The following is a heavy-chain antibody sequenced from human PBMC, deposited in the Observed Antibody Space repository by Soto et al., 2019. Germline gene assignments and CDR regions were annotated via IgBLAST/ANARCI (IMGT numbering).Heavy chain of an antibody. CDR2: IKYDGSEK. D-gene: IGHD4-17*01. CDR1: GFTFSTYW. V-gene: IGHV3-7*01. Sequence: EVQLVESGGGLIQPGGSLRLSCAASGFTFSTYWMTWVRQAPGKGLEWVANIKYDGSEKIYVDSVKGRFTISRDNAKNSLYRQMNSLRAEDTAVYFCARESYGDYDPEGLFDYWGQGTLVTVSS. J-gene: IGHJ4*02. CDR3: ARESYGDYDPEGLFDY.